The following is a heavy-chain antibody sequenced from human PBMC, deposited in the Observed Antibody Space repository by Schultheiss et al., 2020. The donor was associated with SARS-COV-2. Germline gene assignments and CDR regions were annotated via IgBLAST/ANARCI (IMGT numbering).Heavy chain of an antibody. J-gene: IGHJ4*02. CDR3: TTDIAARRGGDY. Sequence: GGSLRLSCTASGFTFGDYAMSWVRQAPGKGLEWVGFIRSKAYGGTTEYAASVKGRFTISRDDSKSIAYLQMNSLKTEDTAVYYCTTDIAARRGGDYWGQGTLVTVSS. CDR2: IRSKAYGGTT. CDR1: GFTFGDYA. V-gene: IGHV3-49*04. D-gene: IGHD6-6*01.